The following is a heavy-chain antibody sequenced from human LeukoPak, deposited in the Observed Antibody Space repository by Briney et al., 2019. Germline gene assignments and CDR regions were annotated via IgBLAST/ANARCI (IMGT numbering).Heavy chain of an antibody. V-gene: IGHV3-7*01. CDR1: GFTFSSYW. CDR2: IKQDGSEK. CDR3: ARAPSLGYDSSGYYWDWYFDL. J-gene: IGHJ2*01. D-gene: IGHD3-22*01. Sequence: GGSLRLSCVASGFTFSSYWMSWVRQAPGKGLEWVANIKQDGSEKYYVDSVKGRLTISRDNAKNSLYLQMNSLRAEDTAVYYCARAPSLGYDSSGYYWDWYFDLWGRGTLVTVSS.